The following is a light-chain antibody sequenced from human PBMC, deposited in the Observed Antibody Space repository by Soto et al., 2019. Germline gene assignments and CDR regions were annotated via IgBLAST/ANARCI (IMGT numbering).Light chain of an antibody. J-gene: IGKJ1*01. V-gene: IGKV1-39*01. Sequence: RSSQSSTSYSSWYQQRPGKAPNLVIYAASIFQHSVPSRFSGSGSGTDFTLTISSLQPEDFATYYCQQRDSTPPTFGQGTKVDIK. CDR2: AAS. CDR1: QSSTSY. CDR3: QQRDSTPPT.